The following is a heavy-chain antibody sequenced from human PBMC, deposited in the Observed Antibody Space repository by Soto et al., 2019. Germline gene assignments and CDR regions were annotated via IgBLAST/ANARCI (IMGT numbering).Heavy chain of an antibody. CDR1: GFSLSNARMG. CDR3: ARIWGPYYYYGMDV. J-gene: IGHJ6*02. V-gene: IGHV2-26*01. D-gene: IGHD7-27*01. CDR2: IFSNDEK. Sequence: QVTLKESGPVLVKPTETLTLTCTVSGFSLSNARMGVSWIRQPPGKALEWLAHIFSNDEKSYSTSLKSRLTIYKDTSKSQVVITMTNMDPVDTATYYCARIWGPYYYYGMDVWGQGTTVTVSS.